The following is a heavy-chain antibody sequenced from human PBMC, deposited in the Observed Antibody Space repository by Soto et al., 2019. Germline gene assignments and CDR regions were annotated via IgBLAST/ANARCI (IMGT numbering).Heavy chain of an antibody. CDR1: GYSFTGYX. Sequence: HEHLVQSGAEVKRPGASXXXXXXXSGYSFTGYXIHXVRQAPGQGLEWMGWINPDSGATNYAQNFQGRVTLTSDTSISTASMDLTSLTSDDTAVYYCARGDYGTGGYPFPYFDYWGQGTLVIVSS. V-gene: IGHV1-2*02. D-gene: IGHD2-8*02. J-gene: IGHJ4*02. CDR3: ARGDYGTGGYPFPYFDY. CDR2: INPDSGAT.